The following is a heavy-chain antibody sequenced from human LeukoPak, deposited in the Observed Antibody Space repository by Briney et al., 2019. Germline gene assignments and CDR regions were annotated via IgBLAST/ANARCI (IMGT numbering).Heavy chain of an antibody. CDR1: GYSCTSYW. Sequence: GESLKISCKGSGYSCTSYWIGWVRQMPGKGLEWMGIIHPGDSDTRYSPSFQGQVTISADKSISTAYLQWSSLKASDTAMYYCARQSMVRGVVNWFDPWGQGTLVTVSS. CDR3: ARQSMVRGVVNWFDP. J-gene: IGHJ5*02. D-gene: IGHD3-10*01. CDR2: IHPGDSDT. V-gene: IGHV5-51*01.